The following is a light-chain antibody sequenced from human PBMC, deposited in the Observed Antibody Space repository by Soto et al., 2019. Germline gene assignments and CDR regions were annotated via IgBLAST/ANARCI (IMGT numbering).Light chain of an antibody. J-gene: IGKJ2*01. CDR1: QSVSRN. CDR2: GAS. V-gene: IGKV3-15*01. Sequence: EVVLTQSPATLSVSPGDRATLSCRASQSVSRNLAWYQQKPGQTPRLLIYGASTRAHGVPARFSGSGSATEFTLSISSLQAEDCAVYYCQQYGDWPPETFGQGTKLDI. CDR3: QQYGDWPPET.